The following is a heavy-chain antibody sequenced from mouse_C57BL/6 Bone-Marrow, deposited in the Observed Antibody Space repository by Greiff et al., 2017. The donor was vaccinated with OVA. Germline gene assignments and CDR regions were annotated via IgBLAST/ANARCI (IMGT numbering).Heavy chain of an antibody. CDR1: GFTFSSYA. J-gene: IGHJ3*01. CDR3: ARAPYDYAWFAY. V-gene: IGHV5-4*03. CDR2: ISDGGSYT. Sequence: EVMLVESGGGLVKPGGSLKLSCAASGFTFSSYAMSWVRQTPEKRLEWVATISDGGSYTYYPDNVKGRFTISRDNAKNNLYLQMSHLKSEDTAMYYCARAPYDYAWFAYWGQGTLVTVSA. D-gene: IGHD2-4*01.